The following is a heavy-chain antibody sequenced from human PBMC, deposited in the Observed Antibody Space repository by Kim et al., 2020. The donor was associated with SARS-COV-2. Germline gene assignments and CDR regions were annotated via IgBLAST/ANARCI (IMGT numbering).Heavy chain of an antibody. CDR2: IYYSGST. CDR3: AREGYDILTGYSQSYYYYVMDV. D-gene: IGHD3-9*01. V-gene: IGHV4-39*01. Sequence: SETLSLTCTVSGGSISSSSYYWGWIRQPPGKGLEWIGSIYYSGSTYYNPSLKSRVTMSVDTSKNQFSLKLSSVTAADTAVYYCAREGYDILTGYSQSYYYYVMDVWGQGTTVTVSS. CDR1: GGSISSSSYY. J-gene: IGHJ6*02.